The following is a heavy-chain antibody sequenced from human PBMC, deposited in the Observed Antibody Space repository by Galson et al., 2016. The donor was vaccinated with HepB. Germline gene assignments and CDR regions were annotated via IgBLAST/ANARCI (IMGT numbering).Heavy chain of an antibody. CDR3: AKDLTVTLHWFDP. V-gene: IGHV3-23*01. Sequence: SLRLSCAASGFTFSSYAMSWVRQAPGKGLEWVSLISGSGTNTYYADSGKGRFTISRDNSRKTLYLQMNSLRAEYTAVYYCAKDLTVTLHWFDPWGQGTLVTVSS. J-gene: IGHJ5*02. CDR2: ISGSGTNT. D-gene: IGHD2-15*01. CDR1: GFTFSSYA.